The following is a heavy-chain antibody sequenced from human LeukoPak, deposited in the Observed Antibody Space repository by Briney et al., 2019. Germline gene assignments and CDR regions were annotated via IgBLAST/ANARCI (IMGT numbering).Heavy chain of an antibody. CDR1: GRSISNYY. CDR3: ARSIAVAGTVWFDP. J-gene: IGHJ5*02. V-gene: IGHV4-59*08. Sequence: SETLSLTCTVSGRSISNYYWSWIRQPPGKGLEWIGYIYYSGSTNYNPSLKSRVTISVDTSKNQFSLKLSSVTAADTAVYYCARSIAVAGTVWFDPWGQGTLVTVSS. CDR2: IYYSGST. D-gene: IGHD6-19*01.